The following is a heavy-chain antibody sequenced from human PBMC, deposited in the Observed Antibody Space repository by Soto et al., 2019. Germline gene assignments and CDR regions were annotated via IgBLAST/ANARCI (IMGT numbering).Heavy chain of an antibody. D-gene: IGHD2-2*01. Sequence: PGGSLRLSCAASGFTFSSYGMHWVRQAPGKGLEWVAVISYDGSNKYYADSVKGRFTISRDNSKNTLYLQMNSLRAEDTAVYYCAKTRNCISTSRYKCGYYTGPWYGMDVWGQGTTVTVSS. J-gene: IGHJ6*02. V-gene: IGHV3-30*18. CDR1: GFTFSSYG. CDR3: AKTRNCISTSRYKCGYYTGPWYGMDV. CDR2: ISYDGSNK.